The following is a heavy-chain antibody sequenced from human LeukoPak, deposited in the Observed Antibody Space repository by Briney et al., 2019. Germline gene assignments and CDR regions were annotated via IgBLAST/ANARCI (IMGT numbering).Heavy chain of an antibody. CDR1: GFTFSNAW. D-gene: IGHD7-27*01. Sequence: PGGSLRLSCAASGFTFSNAWMSWVRQAPGKGLEWVGRIKSKTDGGTTDYAAPVKGRFTISRDDSKNTLYLQMNSLKTEDTAMYYCTTGLGRGRFDSWGQGTMVTVSS. J-gene: IGHJ3*02. CDR3: TTGLGRGRFDS. CDR2: IKSKTDGGTT. V-gene: IGHV3-15*01.